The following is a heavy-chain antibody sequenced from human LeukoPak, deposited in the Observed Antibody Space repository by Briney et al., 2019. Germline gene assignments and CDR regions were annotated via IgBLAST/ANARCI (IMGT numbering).Heavy chain of an antibody. CDR2: ISGSYSDI. Sequence: GSLRLSCAASGFTFSSYSMNWVRQAPGKGLEWVSYISGSYSDIKYADSVKGRFTISRDNAKNSLYLQMNSLRDEDTAVYYCARDAKEMATVPDYGMDVWGQGTTVTVSS. V-gene: IGHV3-48*02. D-gene: IGHD5-24*01. J-gene: IGHJ6*02. CDR3: ARDAKEMATVPDYGMDV. CDR1: GFTFSSYS.